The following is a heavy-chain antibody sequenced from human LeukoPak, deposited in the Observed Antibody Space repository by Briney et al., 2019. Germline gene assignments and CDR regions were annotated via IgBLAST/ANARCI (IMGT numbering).Heavy chain of an antibody. J-gene: IGHJ4*02. CDR1: GFTFDYW. CDR3: ARVSTRSGTTYYFDY. CDR2: INDDESEK. V-gene: IGHV3-7*01. Sequence: AGGSLRLSCVGYGFTFDYWMSWVRQAPGKGLEWVANINDDESEKYYVDSVKGRFTVSRDNARSSLFLQMNNLNAEDTAIYFCARVSTRSGTTYYFDYWGQGTLVTVSS. D-gene: IGHD3-10*01.